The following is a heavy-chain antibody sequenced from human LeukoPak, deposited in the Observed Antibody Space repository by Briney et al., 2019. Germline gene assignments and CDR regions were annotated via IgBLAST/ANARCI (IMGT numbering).Heavy chain of an antibody. Sequence: SETLSLTCTVSGGSISSSNSYWVWIRQPPGKGLEWIGSIYYGGSTHYNSSLKSRVTVSGDTSKNQFSLKVNSLTAADTAVYYCARRPYHYDIIGPIWGQGTMVTVSS. CDR2: IYYGGST. D-gene: IGHD3-22*01. J-gene: IGHJ3*02. V-gene: IGHV4-39*07. CDR3: ARRPYHYDIIGPI. CDR1: GGSISSSNSY.